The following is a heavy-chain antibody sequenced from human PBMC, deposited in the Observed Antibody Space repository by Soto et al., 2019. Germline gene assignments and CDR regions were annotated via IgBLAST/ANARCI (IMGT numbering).Heavy chain of an antibody. CDR1: GFTFSSYA. J-gene: IGHJ6*03. Sequence: EVQLLESGGGLVQPGGSLRLSCAASGFTFSSYAMSWVRQAPGKGLEWVSAISGSGGSTYYADSVKGRFTISRDNSKNTLYLQMNSLRAEDTAVYYCAKDGRVLLWFGEFPLDYYMDVWGKGTTVTVSS. D-gene: IGHD3-10*01. V-gene: IGHV3-23*01. CDR2: ISGSGGST. CDR3: AKDGRVLLWFGEFPLDYYMDV.